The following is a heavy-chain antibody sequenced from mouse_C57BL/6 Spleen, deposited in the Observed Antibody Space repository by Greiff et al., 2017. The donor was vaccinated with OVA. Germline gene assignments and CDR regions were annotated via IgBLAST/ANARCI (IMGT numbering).Heavy chain of an antibody. CDR3: LRRLWLRRPWFAY. Sequence: DVMLVESGGGLVQPGGSRKLSCAASGFTFSSYAMSWVRQTPEKRLEWVAAISTDGSFIYYPDTVKGRFTISRDNAKNTLLLQMSRLRYEDTAMYDCLRRLWLRRPWFAYWGQGTLVTVSA. V-gene: IGHV5-1*01. D-gene: IGHD2-2*01. J-gene: IGHJ3*01. CDR1: GFTFSSYA. CDR2: ISTDGSFI.